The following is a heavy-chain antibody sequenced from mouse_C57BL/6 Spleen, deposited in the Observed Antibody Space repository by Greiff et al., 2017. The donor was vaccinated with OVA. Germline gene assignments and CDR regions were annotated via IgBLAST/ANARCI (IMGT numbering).Heavy chain of an antibody. CDR3: ARRGAQAYYFDY. D-gene: IGHD3-2*02. V-gene: IGHV1-18*01. CDR1: GYTFTDYN. J-gene: IGHJ2*01. Sequence: VQLKESGPELVKPGASVKIPCKASGYTFTDYNMDWVKQSHGKSLEWIGDINPNNGGTIYNQKFKGKATLTVDKSSSTAYMELRSLTSEDTAAYYCARRGAQAYYFDYWGQGTTLTVSS. CDR2: INPNNGGT.